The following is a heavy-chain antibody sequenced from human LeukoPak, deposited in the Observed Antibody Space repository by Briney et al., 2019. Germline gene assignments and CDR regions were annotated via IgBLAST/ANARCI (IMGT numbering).Heavy chain of an antibody. V-gene: IGHV4-34*01. D-gene: IGHD3-22*01. Sequence: SETLSLTCAVYGVSFSGYYWSWIRQPPGKGLEWIGEINHSGSTNYNPSLKSRVTISVDTSKNRFSLKLSSVTAADTAVYYCARTAHYYDSSGYSYWGQGTLVTVSS. CDR1: GVSFSGYY. CDR3: ARTAHYYDSSGYSY. CDR2: INHSGST. J-gene: IGHJ4*02.